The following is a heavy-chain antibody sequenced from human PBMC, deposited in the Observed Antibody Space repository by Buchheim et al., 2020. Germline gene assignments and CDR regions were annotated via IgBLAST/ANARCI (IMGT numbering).Heavy chain of an antibody. Sequence: QVQLVESGGGVVQPGRSLRLSCAASGFTFSSYGMHWVRQAPGKGLEWVAVIWYDGSNKYYADSVKGRFTISRDNSKNTLYLEMNSLRAEDTAVYYCARGVYNFRSFYYYYGMDVWGQGTT. D-gene: IGHD5/OR15-5a*01. J-gene: IGHJ6*02. CDR2: IWYDGSNK. CDR3: ARGVYNFRSFYYYYGMDV. CDR1: GFTFSSYG. V-gene: IGHV3-33*01.